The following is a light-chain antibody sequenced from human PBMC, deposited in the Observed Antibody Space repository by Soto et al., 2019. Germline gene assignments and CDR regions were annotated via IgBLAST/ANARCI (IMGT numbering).Light chain of an antibody. V-gene: IGLV2-14*01. CDR3: SSYTSSSTRVV. CDR1: SSDVDGHNY. CDR2: DVS. Sequence: QSALTQPASVSGSPGQSITISCTGTSSDVDGHNYVSWYQQHPGKAPKLMIYDVSNRPSGVSNRFSGSKSGNTASLTISGLQAEDEADYYCSSYTSSSTRVVFGGGTKLTVL. J-gene: IGLJ2*01.